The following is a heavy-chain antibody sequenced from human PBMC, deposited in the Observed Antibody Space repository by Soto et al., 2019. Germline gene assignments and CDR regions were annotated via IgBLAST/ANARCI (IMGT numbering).Heavy chain of an antibody. V-gene: IGHV4-34*01. CDR1: GGSFSGYY. J-gene: IGHJ6*02. Sequence: SETLSLTCAVYGGSFSGYYWSWIRQPPGKGLEWIGEINHSGSTNYNPSLKSRVTISVDTSKNQFSLKLSSVTAADTAVYYCAREGKRITIFGVVTNYYYGMDVWGQGTTVTVSS. D-gene: IGHD3-3*01. CDR3: AREGKRITIFGVVTNYYYGMDV. CDR2: INHSGST.